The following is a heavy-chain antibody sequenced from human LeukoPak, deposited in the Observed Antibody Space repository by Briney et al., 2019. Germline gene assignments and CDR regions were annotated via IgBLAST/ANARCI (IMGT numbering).Heavy chain of an antibody. CDR1: GFTFSSYS. J-gene: IGHJ4*02. CDR3: ARVEMATITLDY. V-gene: IGHV3-21*01. D-gene: IGHD5-24*01. CDR2: ISSSSSYI. Sequence: GGSLRLSCAASGFTFSSYSMNWVRQAPGKGLEWVSSISSSSSYIYYADSVKGRFTISRDNAKNSLYLQMNSLRAEDTAVYYCARVEMATITLDYWGQGALVTVSS.